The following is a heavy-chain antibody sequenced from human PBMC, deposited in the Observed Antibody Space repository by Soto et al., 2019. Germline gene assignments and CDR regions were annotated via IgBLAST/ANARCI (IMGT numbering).Heavy chain of an antibody. CDR1: GGSISSGGYS. J-gene: IGHJ4*02. CDR2: IYHSGST. CDR3: ARQGPSVGESPDH. V-gene: IGHV4-30-2*01. Sequence: PSETLSLTCAVSGGSISSGGYSWSWIRQPPGKGLEWIGYIYHSGSTYYNPSLKSRVTISVDRSKNQFSLKLSSVTAADTAVYYCARQGPSVGESPDHWGRGTLVTVSS. D-gene: IGHD3-10*01.